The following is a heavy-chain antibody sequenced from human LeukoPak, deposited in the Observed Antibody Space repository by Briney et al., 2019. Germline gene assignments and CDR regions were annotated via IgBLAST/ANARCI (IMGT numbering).Heavy chain of an antibody. Sequence: PSETLSLTCTVSGGSISSDFNYWGWIRQPPGKGLEWIGSRYSSGSTYYNPSLKSRVTISADTSKNQFSLKLSSVTAADTAVYYCARRRWQRGPDVVNPFDYWGQGTLVTVSS. CDR3: ARRRWQRGPDVVNPFDY. CDR2: RYSSGST. CDR1: GGSISSDFNY. J-gene: IGHJ4*02. V-gene: IGHV4-39*01. D-gene: IGHD5-12*01.